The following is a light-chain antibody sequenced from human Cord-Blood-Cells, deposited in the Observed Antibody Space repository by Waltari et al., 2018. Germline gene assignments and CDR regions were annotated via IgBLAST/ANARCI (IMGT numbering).Light chain of an antibody. CDR3: SSYTSSSTWV. CDR2: DVS. J-gene: IGLJ3*02. Sequence: QSALTPPASVSGSPGQSITISCTATSSDVGGYNYVSWYQQHPGKAPKLMIYDVSNRPSGVSNRFSGSKSGNTASLTISGLQAEDEADYYCSSYTSSSTWVFGGGTKLTVL. CDR1: SSDVGGYNY. V-gene: IGLV2-14*01.